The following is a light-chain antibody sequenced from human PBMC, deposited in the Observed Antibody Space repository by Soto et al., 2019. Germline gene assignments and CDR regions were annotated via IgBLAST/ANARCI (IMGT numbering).Light chain of an antibody. J-gene: IGLJ1*01. CDR3: AAWDDSLNGSYV. CDR2: SNN. Sequence: QSVLTQPPSASGTPGQRVTTSCSGSSSNIGSNTVNWYQQLPGTAPKLLIYSNNQRPSGVPDRFSGSKSGTSASLAISGLQSEDEADYYCAAWDDSLNGSYVFGTGTKLTVL. CDR1: SSNIGSNT. V-gene: IGLV1-44*01.